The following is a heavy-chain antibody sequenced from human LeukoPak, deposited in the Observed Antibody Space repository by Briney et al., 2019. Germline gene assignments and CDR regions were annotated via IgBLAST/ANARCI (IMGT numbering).Heavy chain of an antibody. Sequence: GGSLRLSCAASGFTFSSYAMSWVRQAPGKGLEWVANIKQDGSEKYYVDSVKGRFTISRDNAKNSLYLQMNSLRAEDTAVYYCARDHAVVDYWGQGTLVTVSS. CDR3: ARDHAVVDY. J-gene: IGHJ4*02. CDR2: IKQDGSEK. V-gene: IGHV3-7*01. CDR1: GFTFSSYA. D-gene: IGHD4-23*01.